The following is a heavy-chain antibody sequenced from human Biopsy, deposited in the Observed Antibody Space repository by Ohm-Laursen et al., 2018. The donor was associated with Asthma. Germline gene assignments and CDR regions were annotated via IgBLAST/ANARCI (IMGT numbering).Heavy chain of an antibody. D-gene: IGHD2-21*02. Sequence: SLRLSCAAPGFTFSSYGMHWVRQAPGKGLEWVALISNDGSSKYYADSVKGRFTISRDISKNTLYLQMNSLRAEDTAVYYCARSDCGSGGYCYIPFYFWGQGTLVTVSS. V-gene: IGHV3-30*03. CDR2: ISNDGSSK. CDR3: ARSDCGSGGYCYIPFYF. CDR1: GFTFSSYG. J-gene: IGHJ4*02.